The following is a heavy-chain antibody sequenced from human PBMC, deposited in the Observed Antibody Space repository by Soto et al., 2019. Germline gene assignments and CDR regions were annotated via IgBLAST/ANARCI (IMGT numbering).Heavy chain of an antibody. CDR3: ATGLYSPSTTCLIFDY. D-gene: IGHD2-2*01. V-gene: IGHV3-15*07. J-gene: IGHJ4*02. Sequence: DVQLVESGGGLVKPGGSLRLSCAASGFTFTNAWMNWVRQAPGKGLEWVAHIKSKSEGGTTDYAAPVKGSFTISRDDSNNTLYLQMNSLKPEDPAVYYCATGLYSPSTTCLIFDYWGQGTLVPVSS. CDR1: GFTFTNAW. CDR2: IKSKSEGGTT.